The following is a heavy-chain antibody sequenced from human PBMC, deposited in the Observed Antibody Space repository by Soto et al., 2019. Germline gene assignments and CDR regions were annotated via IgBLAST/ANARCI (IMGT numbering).Heavy chain of an antibody. CDR2: INHSGGT. D-gene: IGHD6-19*01. Sequence: TSETLALTCAVYGGSVSFYYDWTWIRQSPGKGPEWIGEINHSGGTNYNPSLKSRVTISEDTSKNQFSLKLNSVTTEDTAVYYCARDEKGLKQWLVGVSWYYYGMDVWGQGTTVTVSS. CDR3: ARDEKGLKQWLVGVSWYYYGMDV. J-gene: IGHJ6*02. CDR1: GGSVSFYY. V-gene: IGHV4-34*01.